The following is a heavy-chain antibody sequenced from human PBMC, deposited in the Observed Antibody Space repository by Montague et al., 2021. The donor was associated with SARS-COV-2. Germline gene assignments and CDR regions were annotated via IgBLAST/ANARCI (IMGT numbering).Heavy chain of an antibody. CDR2: INHSGSI. V-gene: IGHV4-34*01. D-gene: IGHD3-22*01. CDR3: ARVPDYYDSSGYYFDAFDI. Sequence: SETLSLTCAVYGGSFSGYYWSWIRQPPGKGLEWIGEINHSGSINXNPSLKSRVTISVDTSKNQFSLKLSSVTAADTAVYYRARVPDYYDSSGYYFDAFDIWGQGTMVTVSS. CDR1: GGSFSGYY. J-gene: IGHJ3*02.